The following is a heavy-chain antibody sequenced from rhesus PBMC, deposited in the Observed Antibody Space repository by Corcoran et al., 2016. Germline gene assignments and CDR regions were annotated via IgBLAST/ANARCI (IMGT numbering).Heavy chain of an antibody. V-gene: IGHV3-100*02. Sequence: DVQLVESGGGLVKPGGSLRLSCVASGFTFSSYEMHWVSQDPGKGLEWVSVISESGGTIYYSDSVKGRFTISRDNAKNSLSLQMNSLKTEDTAVYYCTREGGYGYFDYWGQGVLVTVSS. J-gene: IGHJ4*01. CDR3: TREGGYGYFDY. CDR2: ISESGGTI. CDR1: GFTFSSYE. D-gene: IGHD3-9*01.